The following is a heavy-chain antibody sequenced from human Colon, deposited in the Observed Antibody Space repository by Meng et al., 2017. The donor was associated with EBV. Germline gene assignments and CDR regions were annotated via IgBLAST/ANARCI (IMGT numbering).Heavy chain of an antibody. CDR2: IYHNGQT. D-gene: IGHD2-8*02. J-gene: IGHJ5*02. CDR3: ARDGGVTHIP. Sequence: VLYPEAGAELVRPSGPLSLTCALFGTSISSSNWWSWIRQSPGEGLEWIGAIYHNGQTNYNPSLKSRVSMSVDASKNEFSLNLKSVTAADTAVYYCARDGGVTHIPWGQGVLVTASS. V-gene: IGHV4-4*02. CDR1: GTSISSSNW.